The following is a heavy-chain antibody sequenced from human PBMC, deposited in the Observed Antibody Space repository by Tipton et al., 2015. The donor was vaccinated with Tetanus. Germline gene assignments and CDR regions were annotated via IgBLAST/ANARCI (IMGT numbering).Heavy chain of an antibody. Sequence: QLVQSGAEMKKPGASVKVSCKVSGYTLSELSLHWVRQAPGKGLEWMGGFDPEDGSTIFAQQFQGRVTMTEDTSTDTAYMELSRLRSEDTAFYFCANAGSATIFDYWGQGTLVTVSS. CDR2: FDPEDGST. CDR3: ANAGSATIFDY. J-gene: IGHJ4*02. CDR1: GYTLSELS. V-gene: IGHV1-24*01. D-gene: IGHD5-12*01.